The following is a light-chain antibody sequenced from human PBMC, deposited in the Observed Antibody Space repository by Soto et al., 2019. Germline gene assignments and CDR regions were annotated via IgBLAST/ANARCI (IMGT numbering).Light chain of an antibody. CDR3: SSYAGSNSNYV. CDR2: EVS. Sequence: QSALTQPPSASGSPGQSVTISCTGTSSDVGGYNYVSWYQQHPGKAPKLMIYEVSKRPSGVPDRFSGSKSGNTASLTVSGLQAEDEADYYCSSYAGSNSNYVFGTGTNVTVL. J-gene: IGLJ1*01. CDR1: SSDVGGYNY. V-gene: IGLV2-8*01.